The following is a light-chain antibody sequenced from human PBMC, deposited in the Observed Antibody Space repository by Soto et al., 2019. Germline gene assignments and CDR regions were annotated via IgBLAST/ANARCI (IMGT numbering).Light chain of an antibody. Sequence: DIQMTQSPSSLSASVGDRVTITCRASQSISSYLNWYQQKPGKAPKLLIYAASSLQSGVPSRFSGSGSGTDFTLTTSSLQPEDFATYYCPETFGQGTKVDIK. V-gene: IGKV1-39*01. CDR3: PET. J-gene: IGKJ1*01. CDR2: AAS. CDR1: QSISSY.